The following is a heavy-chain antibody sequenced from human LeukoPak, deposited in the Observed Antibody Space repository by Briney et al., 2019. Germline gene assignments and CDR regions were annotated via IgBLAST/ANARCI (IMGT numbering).Heavy chain of an antibody. D-gene: IGHD4-17*01. CDR2: IYYSGRT. V-gene: IGHV4-59*01. CDR1: GGSISSYY. Sequence: SETLSLTCTVSGGSISSYYWSWIRQPPGKGLEWIGYIYYSGRTKYNPSLKSRVTISVDTSKNQFSLKLSSVTAADTAVYYCARTGSTVTMLYPFDHWGQGTLVTVSS. J-gene: IGHJ4*02. CDR3: ARTGSTVTMLYPFDH.